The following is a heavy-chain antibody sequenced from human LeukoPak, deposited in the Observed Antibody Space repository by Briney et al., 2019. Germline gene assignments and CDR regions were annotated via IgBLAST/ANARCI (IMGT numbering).Heavy chain of an antibody. CDR3: ASSPLYSSGWYGSV. CDR2: IYYSGST. D-gene: IGHD6-19*01. Sequence: SETLSLTCTVSGVSISSYYWSWIRQPPGKGLEWIGYIYYSGSTNYNPSLKSRVTISVDTSKNQFSLKLSSVTAADTAVYYCASSPLYSSGWYGSVWGQGTLVTVSS. V-gene: IGHV4-59*01. J-gene: IGHJ4*02. CDR1: GVSISSYY.